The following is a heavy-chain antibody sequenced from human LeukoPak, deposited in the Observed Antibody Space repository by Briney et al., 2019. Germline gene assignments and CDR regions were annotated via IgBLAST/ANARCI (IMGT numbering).Heavy chain of an antibody. J-gene: IGHJ4*02. Sequence: ASVKVSCKASGYTFTNYGITWVRQAPGQGLEWMGIINPSGGSTSYAQKFQGRVTMTRDTSTSTVYMELSSLRSEDTAVYYCARGVPYGRVPLDYWGQGTLVTVSS. V-gene: IGHV1-46*01. CDR2: INPSGGST. CDR3: ARGVPYGRVPLDY. D-gene: IGHD1-1*01. CDR1: GYTFTNYG.